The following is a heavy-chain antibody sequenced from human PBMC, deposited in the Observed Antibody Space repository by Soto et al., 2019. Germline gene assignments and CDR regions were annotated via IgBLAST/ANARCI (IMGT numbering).Heavy chain of an antibody. J-gene: IGHJ6*02. CDR3: ARDQEVWFGEFRGMDV. V-gene: IGHV4-61*01. CDR1: GGSVSSGSYY. CDR2: IYYSGST. D-gene: IGHD3-10*01. Sequence: QVQLQESGPGLVKPSETLSLTCTVSGGSVSSGSYYWSWIRQPPGKGLEWMGYIYYSGSTNYYPPLRSRVTLAVDMSKNQFPLKLSSVTAADTAVYYCARDQEVWFGEFRGMDVWGQGTTVTVSS.